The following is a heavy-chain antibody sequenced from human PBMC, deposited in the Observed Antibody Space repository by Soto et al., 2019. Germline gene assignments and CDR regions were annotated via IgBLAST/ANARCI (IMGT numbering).Heavy chain of an antibody. D-gene: IGHD1-26*01. V-gene: IGHV1-18*01. CDR3: ARDLAKGGGSAGFDY. Sequence: ASVKVSCKTSGDTFTNFGLSWVRQAPGQGLEWMGWIATYNSNRNYAQKFQGRLTLTRDTSLSTVYMTLTRLTSDDTAVYYCARDLAKGGGSAGFDYWGQGTLVTVSS. CDR1: GDTFTNFG. J-gene: IGHJ4*02. CDR2: IATYNSNR.